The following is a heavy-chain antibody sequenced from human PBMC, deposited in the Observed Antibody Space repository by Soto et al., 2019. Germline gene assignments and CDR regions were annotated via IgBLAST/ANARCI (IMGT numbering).Heavy chain of an antibody. Sequence: QVQLVQSGAEVKKPGASVKVSCKASGYTFTSYGISWVRQAPGQGLEWMGWISAYNGNTNYAQKLQGRVTMTTDTSTSTAYMELRSLRSDDTAVYYCARAEDYYDSSGYYYVIDAFDIWGQGTMVTVSS. CDR1: GYTFTSYG. D-gene: IGHD3-22*01. CDR2: ISAYNGNT. CDR3: ARAEDYYDSSGYYYVIDAFDI. V-gene: IGHV1-18*01. J-gene: IGHJ3*02.